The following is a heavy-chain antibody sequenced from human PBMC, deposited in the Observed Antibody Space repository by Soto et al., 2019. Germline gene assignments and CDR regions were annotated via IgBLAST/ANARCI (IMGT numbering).Heavy chain of an antibody. Sequence: PGGSLRLSCAASGFTFSSYGMHWVRQAPGKGLEWVAVIWYDGSNKYYADSVKGRFTISRDNCKNTLYLQMNSLRTEDTALYYCAKDMHYYGSGYYYGMDVWGQGTTVTVSS. D-gene: IGHD3-10*01. CDR3: AKDMHYYGSGYYYGMDV. CDR1: GFTFSSYG. J-gene: IGHJ6*02. CDR2: IWYDGSNK. V-gene: IGHV3-30*02.